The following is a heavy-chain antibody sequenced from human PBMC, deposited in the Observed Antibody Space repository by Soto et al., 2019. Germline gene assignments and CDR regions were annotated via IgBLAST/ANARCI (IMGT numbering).Heavy chain of an antibody. V-gene: IGHV4-30-2*01. CDR3: ARDASDGYYGMDV. Sequence: QLQLQESGSGLVKPSQTLSLTCAVSGGSISSGGYSWSWIRQPPGKGLEWIGYIYHSGSTYYNPSLKSRVTISVDRSKNQFSLKLSSVTAADTAVYYSARDASDGYYGMDVWGQGTTVTVSS. J-gene: IGHJ6*02. CDR1: GGSISSGGYS. CDR2: IYHSGST.